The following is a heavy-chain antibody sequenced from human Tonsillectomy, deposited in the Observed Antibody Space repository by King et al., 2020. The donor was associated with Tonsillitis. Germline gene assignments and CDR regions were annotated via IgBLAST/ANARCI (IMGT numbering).Heavy chain of an antibody. Sequence: VQLVESGGGVVQPGRSLRLSCAASGFTFSSYGMHWVRQAPGKGLEWVAVIWYDGSNKYYADSVKGRFTISRDNSKNTLYVQMNSLRAEETAVYYCARAYYDILTIDAFDIWGQGTMVTVSS. J-gene: IGHJ3*02. CDR1: GFTFSSYG. D-gene: IGHD3-9*01. CDR3: ARAYYDILTIDAFDI. CDR2: IWYDGSNK. V-gene: IGHV3-33*08.